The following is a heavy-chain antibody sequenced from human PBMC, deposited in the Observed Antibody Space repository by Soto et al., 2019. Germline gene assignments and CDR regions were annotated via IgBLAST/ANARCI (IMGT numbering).Heavy chain of an antibody. Sequence: EVQLVESGGGMIQPGGSLRLAYAASGFNFSNYEVNWVRQTPGKGLEWLSYISASGTNIFYADSVKGQFTVSRDNVKNSLSLEMNSLRVEDTALYYCARSPLSGSFTYYFYAMDVWGQGTTVTVSS. V-gene: IGHV3-48*03. D-gene: IGHD1-26*01. J-gene: IGHJ6*02. CDR3: ARSPLSGSFTYYFYAMDV. CDR2: ISASGTNI. CDR1: GFNFSNYE.